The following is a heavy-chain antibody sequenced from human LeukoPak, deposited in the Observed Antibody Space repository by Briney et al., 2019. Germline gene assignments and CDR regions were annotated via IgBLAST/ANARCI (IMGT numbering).Heavy chain of an antibody. CDR2: ISGSGGNT. CDR3: ASARYCSGGSCSYYYGMDV. Sequence: PGGSLRLPCAASGFTFSSYAMSWVRQAPGKGLEWVSTISGSGGNTYYADSVKGRFTISRDNSKNTLYLQMNSLRAEDTAVYYCASARYCSGGSCSYYYGMDVWGKGTTVTVSS. D-gene: IGHD2-15*01. J-gene: IGHJ6*04. V-gene: IGHV3-23*01. CDR1: GFTFSSYA.